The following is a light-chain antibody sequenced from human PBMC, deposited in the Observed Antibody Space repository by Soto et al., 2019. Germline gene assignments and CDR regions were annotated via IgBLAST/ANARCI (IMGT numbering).Light chain of an antibody. V-gene: IGLV1-40*01. CDR1: SSNIGAGYD. Sequence: QSVLTQPPSVSGAPGQRVTISCTGSSSNIGAGYDIHWYQQLPGTAPKLLIYGNNNRPAGVPDRFSGSKSGTSASLPITGLQAEDEADFYCQSYDSRLSGSVFGTGTKLTVL. CDR3: QSYDSRLSGSV. CDR2: GNN. J-gene: IGLJ1*01.